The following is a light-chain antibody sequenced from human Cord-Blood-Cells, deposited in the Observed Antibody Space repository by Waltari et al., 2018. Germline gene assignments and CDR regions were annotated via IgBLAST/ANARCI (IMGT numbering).Light chain of an antibody. CDR3: QQRSNWPYT. Sequence: EIVLTQSPATLSLSPGERATLSCRASQVVSSYSAWYQQKPGQAPRLLIYEASNRATGIPARFSGSGSGTDFTLTISSLEPEDFAVYYCQQRSNWPYTFGQGTKLEIK. CDR2: EAS. J-gene: IGKJ2*01. CDR1: QVVSSY. V-gene: IGKV3-11*01.